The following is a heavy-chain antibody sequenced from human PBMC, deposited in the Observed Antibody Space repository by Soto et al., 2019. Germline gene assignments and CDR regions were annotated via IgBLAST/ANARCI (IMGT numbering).Heavy chain of an antibody. CDR2: IYSGGST. CDR3: ARTRVAANYYYYGMDV. Sequence: EVQLVESGGGLVQPGGSLRLSCAASGFTVSSNYMSWVRQAPGKGLEWVSVIYSGGSTYYADSVKGRFTISRDNSKNTLYLQMNSLRAEDTAVYYCARTRVAANYYYYGMDVWGQGTTVTVSS. D-gene: IGHD6-13*01. V-gene: IGHV3-66*01. J-gene: IGHJ6*02. CDR1: GFTVSSNY.